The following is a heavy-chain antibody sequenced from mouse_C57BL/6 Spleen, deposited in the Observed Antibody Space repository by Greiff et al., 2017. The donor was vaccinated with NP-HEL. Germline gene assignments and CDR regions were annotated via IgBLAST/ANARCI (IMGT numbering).Heavy chain of an antibody. Sequence: EVQLQQSGPELVKPGASVKMSCKASGYTFTDYNMHWVKQSHGKSLEWIGYINPNNGGTSYNQKFKGKATLTVNKSSSPAYMELRSLTSEDSAVYYCARGGYDYEPYAMDYWGQGTSVTVSS. D-gene: IGHD2-4*01. V-gene: IGHV1-22*01. CDR2: INPNNGGT. J-gene: IGHJ4*01. CDR1: GYTFTDYN. CDR3: ARGGYDYEPYAMDY.